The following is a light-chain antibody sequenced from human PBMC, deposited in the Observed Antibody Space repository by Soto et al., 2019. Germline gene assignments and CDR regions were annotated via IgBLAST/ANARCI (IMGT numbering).Light chain of an antibody. CDR3: LQDYRYPWT. Sequence: AIQMTQSPSSLSASVGDRVSMTCRASQDIRSDLGWYQQKAGKAPKLLIYGASKLQSGVPSRFAGSGSGTNFTLTIGSLQTEDFATYYCLQDYRYPWTFGQGTKVDIK. CDR2: GAS. CDR1: QDIRSD. J-gene: IGKJ1*01. V-gene: IGKV1-6*02.